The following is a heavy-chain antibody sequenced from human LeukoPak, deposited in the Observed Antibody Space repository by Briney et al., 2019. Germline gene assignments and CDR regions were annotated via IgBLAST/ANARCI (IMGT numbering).Heavy chain of an antibody. J-gene: IGHJ4*02. CDR2: IIPIFGTA. Sequence: SVKVSCKASGGTFSSYAISWVRQAPGQGLEWMGGIIPIFGTANYAQKVQGRVTITADESTSTAYLELSSLRSEDTAVYYCARDQTAYCSSTSCYGHFDYWGQGTLVTVSS. V-gene: IGHV1-69*13. CDR3: ARDQTAYCSSTSCYGHFDY. D-gene: IGHD2-2*01. CDR1: GGTFSSYA.